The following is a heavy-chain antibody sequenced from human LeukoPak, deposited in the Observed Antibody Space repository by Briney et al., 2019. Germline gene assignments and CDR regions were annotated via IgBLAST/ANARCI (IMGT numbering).Heavy chain of an antibody. CDR1: GGSISSYY. CDR3: ARGLRFLEWLFFDY. J-gene: IGHJ4*02. Sequence: SETLSLTCTVSGGSISSYYWSWIRQPPGKGLEWIGYIYYSGSTYYNPSLKSRVSISVDKSKNQFSLKLRSVTAADTAVYYCARGLRFLEWLFFDYWGQGTLVTVSS. D-gene: IGHD3-3*01. CDR2: IYYSGST. V-gene: IGHV4-59*08.